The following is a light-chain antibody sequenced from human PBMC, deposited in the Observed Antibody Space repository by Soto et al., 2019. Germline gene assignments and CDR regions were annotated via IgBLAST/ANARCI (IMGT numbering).Light chain of an antibody. Sequence: QSVLPQPPSVSAAPGQKVTISCSGSSSNIGNNYVSWYQQLPGTAPKLLIYENHKRPSGIPGRFSGSKSGTSATLGITGLQTGDEADYYCGTWDSSLSSWVFGGGTQLTVL. CDR1: SSNIGNNY. J-gene: IGLJ7*01. CDR2: ENH. CDR3: GTWDSSLSSWV. V-gene: IGLV1-51*02.